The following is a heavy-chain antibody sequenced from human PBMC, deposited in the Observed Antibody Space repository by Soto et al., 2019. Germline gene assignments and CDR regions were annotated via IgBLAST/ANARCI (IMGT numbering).Heavy chain of an antibody. CDR3: ARHTLNHQFIVVVVAATPIYYFDY. J-gene: IGHJ4*02. D-gene: IGHD2-15*01. Sequence: SETLSLTCTVSGGSISSSSYYWGWIRQPPGKGLEWIGSIYYSGSTYYNPSLKSRVSISVDTSKNQFSLKLSSVTAAETAVYYCARHTLNHQFIVVVVAATPIYYFDYWGQGTLVTVSS. V-gene: IGHV4-39*01. CDR1: GGSISSSSYY. CDR2: IYYSGST.